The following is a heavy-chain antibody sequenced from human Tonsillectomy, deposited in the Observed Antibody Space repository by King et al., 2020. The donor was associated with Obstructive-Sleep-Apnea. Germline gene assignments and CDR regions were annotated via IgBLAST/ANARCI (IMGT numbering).Heavy chain of an antibody. CDR3: ARDLTYSDSDTYYDALDL. J-gene: IGHJ3*01. Sequence: VQLVESGGRLVRPGGSLRLSCVASEFTSSYYWMTWVRQTPGKGLEWVANINEDGSVKYSVDSVKGRFSISRDNAKNSLYLQMNSLRVEDTAVYFCARDLTYSDSDTYYDALDLWGQGTLVTVSS. D-gene: IGHD3-10*01. V-gene: IGHV3-7*03. CDR1: EFTSSYYW. CDR2: INEDGSVK.